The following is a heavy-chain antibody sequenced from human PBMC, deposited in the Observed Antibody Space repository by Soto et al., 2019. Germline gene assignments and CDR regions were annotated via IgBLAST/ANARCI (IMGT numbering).Heavy chain of an antibody. J-gene: IGHJ4*02. CDR1: GGSISSYY. CDR2: IYYSGST. V-gene: IGHV4-59*01. D-gene: IGHD3-22*01. CDR3: ASSVYYYDSSGYYDY. Sequence: SETLSLTCTVSGGSISSYYRSWIRQPPGKGLEWIGYIYYSGSTNYNPSLKSRVTISVDTSKNQFSLKLSSVTAADTAVYYCASSVYYYDSSGYYDYWGQGTLVTVSS.